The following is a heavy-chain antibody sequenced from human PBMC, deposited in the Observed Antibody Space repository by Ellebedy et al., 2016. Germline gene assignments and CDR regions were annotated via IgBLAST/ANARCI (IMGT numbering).Heavy chain of an antibody. Sequence: ASVKVSXKASGYTFTSYGISWVRQAPGQGLEWMGWISAYNGNTNYAQKLQGRVTMTTDTSTSTAYMELRSLRSDDTAVYYCARAPPGTGIVWGWFNPWGQGTLVTVSS. CDR3: ARAPPGTGIVWGWFNP. D-gene: IGHD1-14*01. CDR2: ISAYNGNT. V-gene: IGHV1-18*01. CDR1: GYTFTSYG. J-gene: IGHJ5*02.